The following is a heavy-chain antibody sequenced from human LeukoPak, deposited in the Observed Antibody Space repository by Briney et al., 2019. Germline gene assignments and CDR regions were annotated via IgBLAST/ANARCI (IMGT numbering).Heavy chain of an antibody. CDR1: GYTFTGYY. V-gene: IGHV1-2*02. J-gene: IGHJ6*04. Sequence: ASVKVSYKASGYTFTGYYMHWVRQAPGQGLEWMGWINPNSGGTNYAQKLQGRVTMTRDTSISTAYMELSRLRSDDTAVYNCARGNLKGTRVDVWGKGTTVTVSS. D-gene: IGHD1-14*01. CDR2: INPNSGGT. CDR3: ARGNLKGTRVDV.